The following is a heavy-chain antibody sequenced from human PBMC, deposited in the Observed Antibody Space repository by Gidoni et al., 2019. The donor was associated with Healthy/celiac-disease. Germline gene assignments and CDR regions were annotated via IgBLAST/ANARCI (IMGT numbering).Heavy chain of an antibody. D-gene: IGHD6-13*01. CDR1: GGSISSYY. J-gene: IGHJ4*02. CDR2: IYYSGST. CDR3: ARGSSWYPFDY. V-gene: IGHV4-59*01. Sequence: QVQLQESGPGLVKPSETLSLPCTVSGGSISSYYWSWIRQPPGKGLEWIGYIYYSGSTNYNPSLKSRVTISVDTSKNQFSLKLSSVTAADTAVYYCARGSSWYPFDYWGQGTLVTVSS.